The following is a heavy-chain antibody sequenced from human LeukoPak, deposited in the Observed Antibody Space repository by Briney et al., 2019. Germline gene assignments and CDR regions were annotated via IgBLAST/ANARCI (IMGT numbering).Heavy chain of an antibody. D-gene: IGHD6-19*01. CDR2: INHSGST. J-gene: IGHJ4*02. Sequence: SEALSLTCAVYGGSFSGYYWSWIRQPPGKGLEWIGEINHSGSTNYNPSLKSRVTISVDTSKNQFSLKLSSLTAADTAVYYCARGGRSSSGWYNDFDYWGQGTLVTVSS. CDR1: GGSFSGYY. CDR3: ARGGRSSSGWYNDFDY. V-gene: IGHV4-34*01.